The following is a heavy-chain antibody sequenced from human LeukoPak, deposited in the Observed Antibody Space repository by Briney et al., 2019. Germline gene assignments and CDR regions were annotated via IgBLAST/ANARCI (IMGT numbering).Heavy chain of an antibody. CDR1: GFTFSSYA. Sequence: GGTLRLSCAASGFTFSSYAMSWVRQAPGTGLEWVSAISGSGGSTYYADSVKGRFTISRDKSKNTLYPQMNSLRAEDTAVYYCAKTITFGGVIAHYYDYWGQGTLVTVSS. CDR3: AKTITFGGVIAHYYDY. CDR2: ISGSGGST. D-gene: IGHD3-16*02. J-gene: IGHJ4*02. V-gene: IGHV3-23*01.